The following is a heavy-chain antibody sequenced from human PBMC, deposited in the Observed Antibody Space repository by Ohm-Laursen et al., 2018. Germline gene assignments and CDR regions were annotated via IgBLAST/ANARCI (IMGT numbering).Heavy chain of an antibody. CDR3: ARDGDYGDFEYFDY. J-gene: IGHJ4*02. D-gene: IGHD4-17*01. V-gene: IGHV4-4*07. CDR2: IYTSGST. CDR1: GGSISSYY. Sequence: TLSLTWTVSGGSISSYYWSWIRQPAGKGLEWIGRIYTSGSTNYNPSLKSRVTMSVDTSKNQFSLKLSSVTAADTAVYYCARDGDYGDFEYFDYWGQGTLVTVSS.